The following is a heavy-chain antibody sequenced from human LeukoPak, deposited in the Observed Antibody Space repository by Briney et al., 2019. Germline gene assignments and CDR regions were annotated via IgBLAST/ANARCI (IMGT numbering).Heavy chain of an antibody. CDR3: ARVMLVLDY. V-gene: IGHV3-7*01. D-gene: IGHD6-13*01. Sequence: GVPLRLSCAASGFTFSSYWMSWVRQAPGKGLEWVANIKQDGREKYYVDSVKGRFTISRDNAKNSLYLQMNSLRAEDTAVYYCARVMLVLDYWGQGTLVTVSS. CDR1: GFTFSSYW. CDR2: IKQDGREK. J-gene: IGHJ4*02.